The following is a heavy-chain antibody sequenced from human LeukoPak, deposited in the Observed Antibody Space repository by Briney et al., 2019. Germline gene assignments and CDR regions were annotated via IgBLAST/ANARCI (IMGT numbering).Heavy chain of an antibody. D-gene: IGHD2-21*02. J-gene: IGHJ4*02. CDR1: GGSISSSSYY. CDR2: IYYSGST. V-gene: IGHV4-39*07. CDR3: ARERGGDCSFDY. Sequence: SETLSLTCTVSGGSISSSSYYWGWIRQPPGKGLEWIGNIYYSGSTYYNPSLKSRVTISVDTSKNQFSLKLSSVTAADTAVYYCARERGGDCSFDYWGQGTLVTVSS.